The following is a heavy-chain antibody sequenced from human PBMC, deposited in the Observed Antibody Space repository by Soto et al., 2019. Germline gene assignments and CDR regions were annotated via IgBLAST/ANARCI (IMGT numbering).Heavy chain of an antibody. Sequence: QVQLQESGPGLVKPSQTLSLTCSLSGGSINSDAFYWTWIRQSPGKGLEWIGYIYSSGRTHYNPSLKSRINISLDTSNNLLSLRLSSVTAADTAVYYCARMGLHLGELSRNWFDPWGRGTLVTVSS. CDR3: ARMGLHLGELSRNWFDP. CDR2: IYSSGRT. V-gene: IGHV4-31*03. CDR1: GGSINSDAFY. D-gene: IGHD3-16*02. J-gene: IGHJ5*02.